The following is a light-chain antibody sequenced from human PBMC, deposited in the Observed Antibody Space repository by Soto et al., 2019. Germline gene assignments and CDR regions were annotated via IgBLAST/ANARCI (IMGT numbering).Light chain of an antibody. J-gene: IGKJ1*01. CDR2: WAS. V-gene: IGKV4-1*01. CDR3: QQYYSSPRT. CDR1: QSLFSSSNNKNR. Sequence: DIVMTQSPYSLSVSLGARATINCMAIQSLFSSSNNKNRLSWYQQKPGQPPKLLLYWASTRESGVPDRFSGSGSGTDFSLTISSLQAEDVAVYYCQQYYSSPRTFGQGTKVDIK.